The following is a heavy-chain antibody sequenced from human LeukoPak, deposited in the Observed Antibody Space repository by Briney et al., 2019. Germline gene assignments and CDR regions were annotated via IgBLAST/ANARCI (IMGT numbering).Heavy chain of an antibody. D-gene: IGHD6-13*01. CDR1: GFTFSSYA. CDR3: ARASEEQQLCLDY. J-gene: IGHJ4*02. V-gene: IGHV4-31*02. CDR2: IYYSGST. Sequence: LRLSCAASGFTFSSYAMSWVRQAPGKGLEWVGYIYYSGSTYYNPSLKSRVTISVDTSKNQFSLKLSSVTAADTAVYYCARASEEQQLCLDYWGQGTLVTVSS.